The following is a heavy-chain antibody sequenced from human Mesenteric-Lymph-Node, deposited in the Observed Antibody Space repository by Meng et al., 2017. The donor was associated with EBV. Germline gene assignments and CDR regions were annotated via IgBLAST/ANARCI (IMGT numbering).Heavy chain of an antibody. J-gene: IGHJ4*02. V-gene: IGHV6-1*01. CDR1: WDRISSNSAA. CDR3: ARSGSSGWIDY. CDR2: TYYRSKWYH. D-gene: IGHD6-19*01. Sequence: GPPQQSGPGLGKHSQTPSLTCASAWDRISSNSAAWKWIRQSPSRGLEWLGRTYYRSKWYHGYAVSVKSRITINPDTSKNQFSLQLNSVTPEDTAMYYCARSGSSGWIDYWGQGTLVTVSS.